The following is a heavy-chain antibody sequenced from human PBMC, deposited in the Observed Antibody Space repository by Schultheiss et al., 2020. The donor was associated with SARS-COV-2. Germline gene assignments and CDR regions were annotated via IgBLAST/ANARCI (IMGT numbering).Heavy chain of an antibody. D-gene: IGHD1-26*01. Sequence: SETLSLTCTVSGGSISRSGYYWGWIRQSPGKGLEWIGEINRDGSANYNPSLKSRVTMSVDTSKNQFSLKLSSVTAADTAVYYCARDQGLWELVNTPDNWGQGTVVTVSS. CDR2: INRDGSA. CDR3: ARDQGLWELVNTPDN. J-gene: IGHJ4*02. CDR1: GGSISRSGYY. V-gene: IGHV4-39*07.